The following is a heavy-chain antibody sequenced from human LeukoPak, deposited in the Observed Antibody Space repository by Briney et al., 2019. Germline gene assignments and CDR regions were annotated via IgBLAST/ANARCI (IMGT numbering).Heavy chain of an antibody. J-gene: IGHJ5*02. CDR1: GGSISSSSYY. Sequence: SETLSLTCTVSGGSISSSSYYWGWIRQPPGKGLEWIGSIYYSGSTYYNPSLKSRVTISVDTFKNQFSLKLSSVTAADTAVYYCARPYYDILTGYYEPFDPWGQGTLVTVSS. CDR2: IYYSGST. CDR3: ARPYYDILTGYYEPFDP. D-gene: IGHD3-9*01. V-gene: IGHV4-39*01.